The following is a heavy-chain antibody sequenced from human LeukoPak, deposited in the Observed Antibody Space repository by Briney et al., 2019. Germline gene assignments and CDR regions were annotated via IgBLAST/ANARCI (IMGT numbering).Heavy chain of an antibody. J-gene: IGHJ4*02. V-gene: IGHV3-48*03. Sequence: GGSLRLSCAVSGFTFSDYEMNWVRQAPGKGLEWVSYINTDGSITYYADSVKGRFTISRDIAKNSLFLQMDSLRAEDTAVYYCARKEGDYWGQGTLVTVSS. CDR3: ARKEGDY. CDR1: GFTFSDYE. CDR2: INTDGSIT.